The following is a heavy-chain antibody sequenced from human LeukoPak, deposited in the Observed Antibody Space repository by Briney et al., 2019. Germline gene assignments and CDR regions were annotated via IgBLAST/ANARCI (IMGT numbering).Heavy chain of an antibody. Sequence: SETLSLTCAVYGGSFSGYYWSWIRQPPGKGLEWIGEINHSGSTNHNPSLKSRVTMSVDTSKNQFSLKLSSVTAADTAVYYCARGRVVVVVAATAYFDYWGQGTLVTVSS. CDR3: ARGRVVVVVAATAYFDY. CDR1: GGSFSGYY. J-gene: IGHJ4*02. CDR2: INHSGST. V-gene: IGHV4-34*01. D-gene: IGHD2-15*01.